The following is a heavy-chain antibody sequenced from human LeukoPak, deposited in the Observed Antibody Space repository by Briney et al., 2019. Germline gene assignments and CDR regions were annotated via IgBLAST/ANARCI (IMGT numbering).Heavy chain of an antibody. Sequence: GRSLRLSCAASGFTFSSYGMHWVRQAPGKGLEWVAVISYDGSNKYYADSVKGRFTISRDNSKNTLYLQMNSLRAEDTAVYYCARVNNGEADTYWGQGTLVTVSS. CDR2: ISYDGSNK. J-gene: IGHJ4*02. D-gene: IGHD2-8*01. CDR3: ARVNNGEADTY. V-gene: IGHV3-30*03. CDR1: GFTFSSYG.